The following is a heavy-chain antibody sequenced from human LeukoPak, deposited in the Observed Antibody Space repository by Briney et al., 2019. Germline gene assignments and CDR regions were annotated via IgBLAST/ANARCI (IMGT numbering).Heavy chain of an antibody. CDR1: GYTFTTYD. Sequence: ASVKVSCKASGYTFTTYDINWVRQATGQGLEWMGWMNPNSGNTGYTQKFQGRATMTRNTSISTAYMELSGLRSEDTAVYYCARGRGSGHKEDWFDPWGQGTLVTVSS. V-gene: IGHV1-8*01. J-gene: IGHJ5*02. CDR3: ARGRGSGHKEDWFDP. D-gene: IGHD6-19*01. CDR2: MNPNSGNT.